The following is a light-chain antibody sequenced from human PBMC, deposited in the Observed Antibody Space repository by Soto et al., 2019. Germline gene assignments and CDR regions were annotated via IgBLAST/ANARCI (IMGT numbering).Light chain of an antibody. Sequence: DIQMTQSPSTLSASVGDRVTITCRASQSISSWLAWYQQKPGKAPNLLIFKASTLDSGVPSRFSGSGSGTEFTLTISSLQPEDVATYHCQQYKSYPWTFGQGTKVDIK. CDR1: QSISSW. CDR3: QQYKSYPWT. V-gene: IGKV1-5*03. J-gene: IGKJ1*01. CDR2: KAS.